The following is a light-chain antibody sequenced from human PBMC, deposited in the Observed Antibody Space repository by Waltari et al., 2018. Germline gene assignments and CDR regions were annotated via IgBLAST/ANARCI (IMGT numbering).Light chain of an antibody. CDR1: QTVRTTY. V-gene: IGKV3-20*01. CDR3: QQYDISPLT. J-gene: IGKJ4*01. CDR2: GAS. Sequence: ERATLSCRASQTVRTTYLAWYQQKPGQAPTLLMYGASSRATGIPDRFSGSGSGTDFSLTISSLEPEDFAVYYCQQYDISPLTFGGGTKVEIK.